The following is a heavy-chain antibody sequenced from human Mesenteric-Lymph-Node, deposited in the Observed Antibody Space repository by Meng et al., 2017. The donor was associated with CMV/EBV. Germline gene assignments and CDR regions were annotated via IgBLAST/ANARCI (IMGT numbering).Heavy chain of an antibody. J-gene: IGHJ6*02. Sequence: GGSLRLSCAASGFTFSTYGMHWVRQAPGKGLEWVAVIWYDGSNKYYADSVKGRFTISRDNSKSTLYLQMNSLRAEDTAVYYCAKDVDSNVGEKLYGMDVWGPGTTVTVSS. CDR1: GFTFSTYG. D-gene: IGHD3-10*01. CDR3: AKDVDSNVGEKLYGMDV. CDR2: IWYDGSNK. V-gene: IGHV3-33*06.